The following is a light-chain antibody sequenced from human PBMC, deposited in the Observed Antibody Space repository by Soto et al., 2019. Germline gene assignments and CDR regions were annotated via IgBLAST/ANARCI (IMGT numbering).Light chain of an antibody. CDR3: QTWGTGAWV. CDR2: LNSDGSH. J-gene: IGLJ3*02. CDR1: SGHSSYA. V-gene: IGLV4-69*01. Sequence: QPVLTQSPSASASLGASVKLTCTLSSGHSSYAIAWYQQQPEKGPRYLMNLNSDGSHSKGDEIPDRFSGSSSGAEHYLTISSLQSDDEADYYCQTWGTGAWVFGGGTKVTGL.